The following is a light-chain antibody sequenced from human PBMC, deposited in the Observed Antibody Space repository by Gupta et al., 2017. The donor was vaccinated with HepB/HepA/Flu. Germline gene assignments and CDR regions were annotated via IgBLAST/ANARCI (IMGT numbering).Light chain of an antibody. J-gene: IGLJ2*01. V-gene: IGLV2-18*02. CDR2: EVS. CDR1: SSDTGSYNR. Sequence: QSALTQPPSVSGSPGQTVTISCTGTSSDTGSYNRVSWYQQSPGTAPKLMIYEVSNRPSGVPDRFSGSRSGNTASLTISGLQAEDEADYYCSSDTSSSIVVFGGGTKLTVL. CDR3: SSDTSSSIVV.